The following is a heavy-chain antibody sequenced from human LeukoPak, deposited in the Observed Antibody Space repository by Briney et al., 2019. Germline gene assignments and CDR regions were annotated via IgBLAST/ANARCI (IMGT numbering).Heavy chain of an antibody. D-gene: IGHD3-22*01. CDR1: GFTFSNYA. J-gene: IGHJ4*02. CDR3: TGRPHYFESSGYYRDY. Sequence: GGSLRLSCAASGFTFSNYALHWVRQAPGKGLEWVAVISYDDTNKYYVDSVKGRFTISRDNSKNTLYLQMNSLRAEDTAVYYRTGRPHYFESSGYYRDYWGQGTLVTVSS. V-gene: IGHV3-30*04. CDR2: ISYDDTNK.